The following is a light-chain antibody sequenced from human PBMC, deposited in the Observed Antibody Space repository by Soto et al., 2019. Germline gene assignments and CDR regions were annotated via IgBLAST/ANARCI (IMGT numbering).Light chain of an antibody. CDR1: KLGDKY. V-gene: IGLV3-1*01. Sequence: SYELTQPPSVSVSPGQTASITCSGDKLGDKYACWYQQKPGQSPVLVIYQDSKRPSGIPERFSGSNSGNTATLTISGTQAMDEADYYCQAWDSITDSLLVVFGGGTKLTVL. CDR3: QAWDSITDSLLVV. CDR2: QDS. J-gene: IGLJ2*01.